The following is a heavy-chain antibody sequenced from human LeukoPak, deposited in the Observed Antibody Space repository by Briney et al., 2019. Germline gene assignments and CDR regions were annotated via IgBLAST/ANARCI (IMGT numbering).Heavy chain of an antibody. CDR1: GFTFSSYA. J-gene: IGHJ4*02. D-gene: IGHD5-18*01. V-gene: IGHV3-23*01. CDR2: ISGSGGST. Sequence: PGGSLRLSCAASGFTFSSYAMSWVRQAPGKGLEWVSAISGSGGSTYYADSVKGRFTISRDNSKNTLYLQMNSLRAEDTAVYYCAKVLNRGYSSMKPLGYFDYWGQGTLVTVSS. CDR3: AKVLNRGYSSMKPLGYFDY.